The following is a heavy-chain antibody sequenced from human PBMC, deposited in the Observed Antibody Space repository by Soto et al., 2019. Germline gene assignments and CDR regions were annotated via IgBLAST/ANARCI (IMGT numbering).Heavy chain of an antibody. J-gene: IGHJ5*02. V-gene: IGHV4-61*01. D-gene: IGHD3-16*01. CDR3: AGLRLGEGFDP. CDR2: IFYSGST. Sequence: SETLSLTCTVSGGSVNSGSYYWNWIRQPPGKGLEWIGYIFYSGSTNYNPSLKRRVTISLDTSKNQFSMRLSSVTAADTAAYYCAGLRLGEGFDPWGQGTRVTVSS. CDR1: GGSVNSGSYY.